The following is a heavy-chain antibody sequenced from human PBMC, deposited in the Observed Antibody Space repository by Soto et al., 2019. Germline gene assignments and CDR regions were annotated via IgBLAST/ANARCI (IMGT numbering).Heavy chain of an antibody. Sequence: EVQLVQSGAEVKKPGESLRISCKGSGYSFTSYWISWVRQMPGKGLEWMGRIDPSDSYTNYSPSFQGHVTISADKSISTASLQWSSLKASDTAMYYCASQTRCGGDCSSWFDPWGQGTLVTVSS. V-gene: IGHV5-10-1*01. CDR1: GYSFTSYW. CDR2: IDPSDSYT. J-gene: IGHJ5*02. D-gene: IGHD2-21*02. CDR3: ASQTRCGGDCSSWFDP.